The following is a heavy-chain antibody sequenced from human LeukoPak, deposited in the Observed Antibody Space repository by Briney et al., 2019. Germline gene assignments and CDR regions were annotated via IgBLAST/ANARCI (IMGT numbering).Heavy chain of an antibody. Sequence: GGSLRLSCAASGFTFSSYSMNWVRQAPGKGLEWVSSISSSSRYKYYADSVKGRFTISRDNAKNSLYLQMNSLRAEDTAVYYCARVEEASAFDIWGQGTMVTVSS. CDR3: ARVEEASAFDI. V-gene: IGHV3-21*01. CDR1: GFTFSSYS. D-gene: IGHD5-24*01. J-gene: IGHJ3*02. CDR2: ISSSSRYK.